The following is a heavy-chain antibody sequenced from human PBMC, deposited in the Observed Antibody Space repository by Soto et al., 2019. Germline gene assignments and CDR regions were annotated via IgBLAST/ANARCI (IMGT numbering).Heavy chain of an antibody. CDR3: AKLAVAGIGFGDCY. D-gene: IGHD6-19*01. CDR1: GFTFSSYG. CDR2: ISYDGSNK. V-gene: IGHV3-30*18. J-gene: IGHJ4*02. Sequence: GGSLRLSCAASGFTFSSYGMHWVRQAPGKGLEWVAVISYDGSNKYYADSVKGRFTISRDNSKNTLYLQMNSLRAEDTAVYYCAKLAVAGIGFGDCYWGQGALVTVSS.